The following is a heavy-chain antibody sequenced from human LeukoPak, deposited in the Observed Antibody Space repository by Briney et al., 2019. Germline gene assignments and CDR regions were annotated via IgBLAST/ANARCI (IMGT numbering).Heavy chain of an antibody. J-gene: IGHJ3*02. V-gene: IGHV3-23*01. CDR2: ISGSGGST. CDR3: ARAHDAFDI. Sequence: QPGGSLRLSCAASGFTFSGYAMSWVRQAPGKGLEWVSAISGSGGSTYYADSVKGRFTISRDNSKNTLYLQMNSLRAENTAVYYCARAHDAFDIWGQGTMVTVSS. CDR1: GFTFSGYA.